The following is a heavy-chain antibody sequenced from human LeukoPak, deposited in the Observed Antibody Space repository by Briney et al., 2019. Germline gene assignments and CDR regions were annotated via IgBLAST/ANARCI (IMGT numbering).Heavy chain of an antibody. D-gene: IGHD2-15*01. V-gene: IGHV3-33*01. J-gene: IGHJ6*04. CDR2: IWYVGSTK. CDR1: GFTFSSYG. Sequence: GGSLRLSCAASGFTFSSYGMQGVRQAPRKGLEWVAVIWYVGSTKYYAHSVRGRFTISRDNSKVTLYLQMNSLRAEDTAVYYCARDIVVVVAATRPIYYYYGMDVWGKGTTVTVSS. CDR3: ARDIVVVVAATRPIYYYYGMDV.